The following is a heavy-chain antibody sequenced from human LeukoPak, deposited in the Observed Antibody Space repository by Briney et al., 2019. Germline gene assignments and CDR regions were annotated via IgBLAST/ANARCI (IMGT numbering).Heavy chain of an antibody. CDR1: GGSISTYY. CDR3: ARGPAYYDTSGYARFYYFGMDV. V-gene: IGHV4-59*01. Sequence: SETLSLTCTVSGGSISTYYWSWIRQPPGKGLERIGYIYYSGSTNYNPSLKSRVTISVDTSKNQFSLMLSSVTAADTAVYYCARGPAYYDTSGYARFYYFGMDVWGQGTTVTVS. CDR2: IYYSGST. D-gene: IGHD3-22*01. J-gene: IGHJ6*02.